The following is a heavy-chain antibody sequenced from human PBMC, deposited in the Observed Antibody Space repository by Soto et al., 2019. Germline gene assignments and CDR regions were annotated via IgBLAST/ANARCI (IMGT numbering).Heavy chain of an antibody. CDR3: ASQAFSGYDFVVY. CDR1: GFTFSSYS. D-gene: IGHD5-12*01. Sequence: EVQLVESGGGLVKPGGSLRLSCAASGFTFSSYSMNWVRQAPGKGLEWVSSISSSSSYIYYADLVKGRFTISRDNAKNSWYLQMYSLRAEDAAVYYCASQAFSGYDFVVYWGQGTLVTVSS. J-gene: IGHJ4*02. CDR2: ISSSSSYI. V-gene: IGHV3-21*01.